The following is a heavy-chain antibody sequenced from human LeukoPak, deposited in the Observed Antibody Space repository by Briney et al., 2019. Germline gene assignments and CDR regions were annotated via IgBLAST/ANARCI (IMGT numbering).Heavy chain of an antibody. CDR2: VFYSGST. CDR1: GGSISSSSYS. V-gene: IGHV4-39*07. J-gene: IGHJ4*02. CDR3: ASRVLISGSYRG. D-gene: IGHD1-26*01. Sequence: SETLSLTCTVSGGSISSSSYSWGWLRQPPGKGLEWIGSVFYSGSTYYNPSLKSRVTISVDTSKNQFSLKLSSVTAADTAVYYCASRVLISGSYRGWGQGTLVTASS.